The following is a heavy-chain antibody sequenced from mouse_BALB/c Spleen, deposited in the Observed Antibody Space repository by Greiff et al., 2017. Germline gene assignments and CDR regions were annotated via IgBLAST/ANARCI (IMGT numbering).Heavy chain of an antibody. D-gene: IGHD2-4*01. CDR2: IYPGGGYT. J-gene: IGHJ4*01. Sequence: QVQLQQSGAELVRPGTSVKISCKASGYTFTNYWLGWVKQRPGHGLEWIGDIYPGGGYTNYNEKFKGKATLTADTSSSTAYMQLSSLTSEDSAVYCCAMITYYYAMDYWGQGTSVTVSS. V-gene: IGHV1-63*02. CDR1: GYTFTNYW. CDR3: AMITYYYAMDY.